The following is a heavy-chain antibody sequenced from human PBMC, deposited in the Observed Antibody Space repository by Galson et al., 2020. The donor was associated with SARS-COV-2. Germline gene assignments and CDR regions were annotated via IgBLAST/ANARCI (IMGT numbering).Heavy chain of an antibody. CDR3: ARERYGAGTYAEVDP. Sequence: GESLKISCVASGFTFSNSALHWVRHTPGKGLEWVALISYDGSNKYYADSVTGRFTISRDDSKNTLYLQMNSLRPDDTGLYYCARERYGAGTYAEVDPWGQGTLVTVS. CDR1: GFTFSNSA. J-gene: IGHJ5*02. D-gene: IGHD3-10*01. CDR2: ISYDGSNK. V-gene: IGHV3-30*04.